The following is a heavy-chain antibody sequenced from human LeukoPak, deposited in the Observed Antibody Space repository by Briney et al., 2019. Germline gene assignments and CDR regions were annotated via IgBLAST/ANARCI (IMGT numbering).Heavy chain of an antibody. Sequence: SETLSLTCAVYGGSFSGYYWSWIRQPPGKGLEWIGEINHSGSTNYNPSLKSRVTISVDTSKNQFPLKLSSVTAADTAVYYCAREGRSSGNYWSDYWGQGTLVTVSS. D-gene: IGHD3-10*01. CDR2: INHSGST. J-gene: IGHJ4*02. V-gene: IGHV4-34*01. CDR1: GGSFSGYY. CDR3: AREGRSSGNYWSDY.